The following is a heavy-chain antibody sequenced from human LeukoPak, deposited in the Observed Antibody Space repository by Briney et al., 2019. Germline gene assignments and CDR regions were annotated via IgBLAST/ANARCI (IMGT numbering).Heavy chain of an antibody. V-gene: IGHV3-7*01. D-gene: IGHD3-3*01. CDR2: IKQDGSEK. Sequence: GGSLRLSCAASGFTFSSYWMSWVRQAPGKGLEWVANIKQDGSEKYYVDSVKGRFTISRDNSKNTLYLQMGSLRAEDMAVYYCARVSGSGYYFDYWGQGTLVTVSS. J-gene: IGHJ4*02. CDR3: ARVSGSGYYFDY. CDR1: GFTFSSYW.